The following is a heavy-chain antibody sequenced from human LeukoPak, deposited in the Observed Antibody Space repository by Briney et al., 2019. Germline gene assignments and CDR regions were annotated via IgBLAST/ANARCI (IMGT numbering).Heavy chain of an antibody. CDR2: ISYDGSNK. CDR1: GFTFSSYG. V-gene: IGHV3-30*18. CDR3: AKVEVEGAFDI. Sequence: GGSLRLSCAASGFTFSSYGMHWVRQAPGKGLEWVAVISYDGSNKYYADSVKGRSTISRDNSKNTLYLQMNSLRAEDTAVYYCAKVEVEGAFDIWGQGTMVTVSS. J-gene: IGHJ3*02. D-gene: IGHD3-22*01.